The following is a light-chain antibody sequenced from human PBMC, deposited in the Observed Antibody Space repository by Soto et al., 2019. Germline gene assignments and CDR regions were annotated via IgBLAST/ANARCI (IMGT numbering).Light chain of an antibody. CDR3: QQYGSSPPTT. CDR2: GAS. Sequence: IVLTQSPGTLSLPPGERATLSCRASQSVSSSYLAWYQHKNGQAPRLLIYGASSRAAGIPDRFSGSGSGTYFTLTISRLEPEDFAVYYCQQYGSSPPTTFGQGTKVEIK. V-gene: IGKV3-20*01. CDR1: QSVSSSY. J-gene: IGKJ1*01.